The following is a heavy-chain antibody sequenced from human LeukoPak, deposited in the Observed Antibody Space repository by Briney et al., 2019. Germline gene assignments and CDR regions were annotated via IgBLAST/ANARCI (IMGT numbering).Heavy chain of an antibody. CDR3: ARDHCSSTSCYTGRDAFDI. CDR1: GYTFTGYY. V-gene: IGHV1-2*04. J-gene: IGHJ3*02. Sequence: ASVKVSCKASGYTFTGYYMHWVRQAPGQGLEWMGWINPNSGGTNYAQKFQGWVTMTRDTSISTAYMELSRLRSDDTAVYYCARDHCSSTSCYTGRDAFDIWGQGTMVTVSS. CDR2: INPNSGGT. D-gene: IGHD2-2*02.